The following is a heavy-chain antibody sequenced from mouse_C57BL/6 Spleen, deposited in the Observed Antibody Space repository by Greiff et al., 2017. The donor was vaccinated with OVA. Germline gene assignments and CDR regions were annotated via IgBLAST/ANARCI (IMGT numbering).Heavy chain of an antibody. CDR1: GFTFSDYG. V-gene: IGHV5-17*01. Sequence: EVQLVESGGGLVKPGGSLKLSCAASGFTFSDYGMHWVRQAPEKGLEWVAYISSGSSTIYYADTVKGRFTISRDNAKNTLFLQMTSLRSEDTAMYYCARLGDGYSAWFAYWGQGTLVTVSA. J-gene: IGHJ3*01. CDR3: ARLGDGYSAWFAY. CDR2: ISSGSSTI. D-gene: IGHD2-3*01.